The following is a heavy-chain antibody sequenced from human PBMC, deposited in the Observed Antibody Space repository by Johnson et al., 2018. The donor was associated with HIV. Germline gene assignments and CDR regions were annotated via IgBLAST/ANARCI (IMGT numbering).Heavy chain of an antibody. CDR2: INSDGSST. Sequence: VQLVESGGGLVQPGRSLRLSCAASGFTFDDYAMHWVRQAPGKGLEWVSGINSDGSSTSYADSVKGRFTISRDNSKNTLYLQMNSLRAEDTAVYYCARDYSNPPHAFDIWGQGTMVTVSS. J-gene: IGHJ3*02. D-gene: IGHD4-11*01. V-gene: IGHV3-9*01. CDR1: GFTFDDYA. CDR3: ARDYSNPPHAFDI.